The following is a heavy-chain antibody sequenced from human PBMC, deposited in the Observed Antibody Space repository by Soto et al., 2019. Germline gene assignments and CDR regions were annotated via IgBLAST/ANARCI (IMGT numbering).Heavy chain of an antibody. CDR2: IYHSGTT. V-gene: IGHV4-30-2*03. CDR1: GGSISSGGYS. CDR3: ARLVACSGGSCRFDP. J-gene: IGHJ5*02. D-gene: IGHD2-15*01. Sequence: SETLSLTCAVSGGSISSGGYSWSWIRQPPGKGLEWIGYIYHSGTTYYIASLKSRVTISIDTSKNQFSLRLNSVTAADTAVYYCARLVACSGGSCRFDPWGQGTLVTVSS.